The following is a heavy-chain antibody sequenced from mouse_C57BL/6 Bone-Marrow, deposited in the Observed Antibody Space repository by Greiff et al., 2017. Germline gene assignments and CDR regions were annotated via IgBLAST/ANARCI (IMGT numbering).Heavy chain of an antibody. Sequence: QVQLQQPGAELVMPGASVKLSCKASGYTFTSYWMHWVKQRPGQGLEWIGEIDPSDSYTNYNQKFKGKSTLTVDKSSSTAYMQLSSLTSEDSAVYYCARGGDDWGQGTTLTVSS. V-gene: IGHV1-69*01. CDR3: ARGGDD. J-gene: IGHJ2*01. CDR2: IDPSDSYT. CDR1: GYTFTSYW.